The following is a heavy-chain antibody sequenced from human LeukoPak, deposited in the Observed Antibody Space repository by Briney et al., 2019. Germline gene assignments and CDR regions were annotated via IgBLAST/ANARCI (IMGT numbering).Heavy chain of an antibody. CDR1: GFTFSSYS. Sequence: GGSLRLSCAASGFTFSSYSMNWVRQAPGKGLEWVSYISSSSTIYYADSVKGRFTISRDNAKNSLYLQMNSLRAEDTAVYYCARGWAWGQGTLVTVSS. V-gene: IGHV3-48*01. CDR2: ISSSSTI. CDR3: ARGWA. J-gene: IGHJ4*02. D-gene: IGHD5-24*01.